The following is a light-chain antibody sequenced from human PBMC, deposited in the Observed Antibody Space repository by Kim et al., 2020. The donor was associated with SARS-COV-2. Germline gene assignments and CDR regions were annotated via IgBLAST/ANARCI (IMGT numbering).Light chain of an antibody. CDR3: QQYGSPPYT. Sequence: EIVLTQSPGTLSLSPGERVTLSCRASESFSTSYFGWYQQRPGQAPRLLIYAASTRATGIPDRFSGSGSGTDFTLTISRLEPEDSAVYYCQQYGSPPYTFGQGTKLEI. J-gene: IGKJ2*01. V-gene: IGKV3-20*01. CDR2: AAS. CDR1: ESFSTSY.